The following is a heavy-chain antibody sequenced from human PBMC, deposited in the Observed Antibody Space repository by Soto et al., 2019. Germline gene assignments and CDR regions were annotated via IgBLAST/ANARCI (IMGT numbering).Heavy chain of an antibody. V-gene: IGHV4-39*01. Sequence: SETLSLTCTVSGDSITSNSYFWAWIRQPPGKGLEWIGGIYYSGTTYYNPSLKSRVTISVDRSKNQFSLKLSSVTAADTAVYYCARHFSVDYFDYWGQGALVTVSS. CDR1: GDSITSNSYF. CDR2: IYYSGTT. J-gene: IGHJ4*02. CDR3: ARHFSVDYFDY.